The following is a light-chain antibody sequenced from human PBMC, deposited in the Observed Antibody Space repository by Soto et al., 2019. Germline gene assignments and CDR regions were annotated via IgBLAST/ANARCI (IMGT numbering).Light chain of an antibody. CDR2: VAS. CDR1: QDIRID. Sequence: DIQMTQSPSSLSASVGDRVTITCRASQDIRIDLGWFQQKPGKAPKRLIYVASSLQSGVPSRFSGSGAGTEFTLTISSRQPEDFAAYYCLQHNNYPPTFGQGTKVEI. CDR3: LQHNNYPPT. V-gene: IGKV1-17*01. J-gene: IGKJ1*01.